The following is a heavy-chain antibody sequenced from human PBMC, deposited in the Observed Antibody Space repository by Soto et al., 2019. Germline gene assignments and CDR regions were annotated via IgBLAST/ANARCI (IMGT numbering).Heavy chain of an antibody. D-gene: IGHD6-19*01. CDR1: SSSISGSY. Sequence: SETLSLTCSVASSSISGSYWSWIRQSPGKGLEWLGYVYYTGSTNYSPSLRSRVSISVDTSKNEFSLRRSSVTAADTAVYFCARSVAVPGAHIDYWGQGTQVTVSS. J-gene: IGHJ4*02. CDR3: ARSVAVPGAHIDY. V-gene: IGHV4-59*01. CDR2: VYYTGST.